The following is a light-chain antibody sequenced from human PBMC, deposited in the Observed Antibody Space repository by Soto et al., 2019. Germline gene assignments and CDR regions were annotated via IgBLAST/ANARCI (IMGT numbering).Light chain of an antibody. CDR2: GAS. J-gene: IGKJ4*01. CDR3: QRYGSSSLY. CDR1: QSLSSTY. V-gene: IGKV3-20*01. Sequence: EIVLTQSPGTLSLSPGERATLFCRASQSLSSTYLAWYQQRPGQAPRLLIFGASNRATGIPDRFRGSGSGTDFTLTISRLEPGDFAVYYCQRYGSSSLYLGGGTRVEI.